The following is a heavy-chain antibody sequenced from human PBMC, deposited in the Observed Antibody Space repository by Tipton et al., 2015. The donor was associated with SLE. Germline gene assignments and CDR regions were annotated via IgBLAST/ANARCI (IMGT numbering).Heavy chain of an antibody. CDR1: GGSFSGYY. J-gene: IGHJ4*02. Sequence: TLSLTSAVYGGSFSGYYWSWIRQPPGKGLEWIGEINHSGSTNYNPSLKSRVTISVDTSKNQFSLKLSSVTAADTAVYYCARGGGWELWYFDYWGQGTLVTVSS. CDR3: ARGGGWELWYFDY. D-gene: IGHD1-26*01. CDR2: INHSGST. V-gene: IGHV4-34*01.